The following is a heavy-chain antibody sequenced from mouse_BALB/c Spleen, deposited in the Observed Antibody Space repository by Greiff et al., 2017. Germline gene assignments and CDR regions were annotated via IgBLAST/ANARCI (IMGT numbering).Heavy chain of an antibody. Sequence: LQESGAELAKPGASVKMSCKASGYTFTSYWMHWVKQRPGQGLEWIGYINPSTGYTEYNQKFKDKATLTADKSSSTAYMQLSSLTSEDSAVYYCARLWLGYYFDYWGQGTTLTVSS. CDR3: ARLWLGYYFDY. D-gene: IGHD3-3*01. V-gene: IGHV1-7*01. CDR2: INPSTGYT. CDR1: GYTFTSYW. J-gene: IGHJ2*01.